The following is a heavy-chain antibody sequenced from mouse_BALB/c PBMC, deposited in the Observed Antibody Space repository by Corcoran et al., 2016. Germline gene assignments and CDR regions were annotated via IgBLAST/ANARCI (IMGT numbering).Heavy chain of an antibody. Sequence: EVQLQQSGPELVKPGASVKISCKASGYSFTGYYMHWVKQSHVKSLEWNGRINPYNGATSYNQNFKDKASLTVDKSSSTAYMELHSLTSEDSAVYYCARSLYGNGAMDYWGQGTSVTVSS. V-gene: IGHV1-26*01. CDR2: INPYNGAT. D-gene: IGHD2-1*01. CDR3: ARSLYGNGAMDY. CDR1: GYSFTGYY. J-gene: IGHJ4*01.